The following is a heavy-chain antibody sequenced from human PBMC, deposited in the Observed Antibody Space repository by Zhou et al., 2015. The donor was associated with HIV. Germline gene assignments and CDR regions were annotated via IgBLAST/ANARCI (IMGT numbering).Heavy chain of an antibody. CDR3: ARGVIRFLEWLLGY. CDR2: IIPIFGTA. Sequence: QVQLVQSGAEVKKPGSSVEVSCKASGGTFSTHGITWVRQAPGQGLEWMGGIIPIFGTANYAQKFQGRVTITADESTSTAYMELSSLRSEDTAVYYCARGVIRFLEWLLGYWGQGTLVTVSS. D-gene: IGHD3-3*01. V-gene: IGHV1-69*01. J-gene: IGHJ4*02. CDR1: GGTFSTHG.